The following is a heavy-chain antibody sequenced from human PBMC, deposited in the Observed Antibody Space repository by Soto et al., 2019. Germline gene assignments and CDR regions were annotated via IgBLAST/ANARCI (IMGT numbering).Heavy chain of an antibody. CDR2: IRRESDGGTT. J-gene: IGHJ1*01. V-gene: IGHV3-15*01. CDR3: ATDLLDQ. D-gene: IGHD3-3*01. Sequence: GGSLRLSCAASGFTFSNAWMSWVRQTPGKGLEWVGRIRRESDGGTTDYAEPAKGRFIISRDDSKKTVYLQMNGLKTEDTAIYYCATDLLDQWGQGTLVTVSS. CDR1: GFTFSNAW.